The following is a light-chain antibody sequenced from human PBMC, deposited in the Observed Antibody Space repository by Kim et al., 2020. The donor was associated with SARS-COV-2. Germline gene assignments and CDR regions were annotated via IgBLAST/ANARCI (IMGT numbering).Light chain of an antibody. Sequence: SPGERATLSYRARQGSSSEYLAWCQSRPGQAPRRLIYSTSRRTTGSPNRFSGGGSGTDITLTISRLESVVFSVYFCQQYSRAPRTFVQGTKVDIK. CDR1: QGSSSEY. CDR2: STS. V-gene: IGKV3-20*01. CDR3: QQYSRAPRT. J-gene: IGKJ1*01.